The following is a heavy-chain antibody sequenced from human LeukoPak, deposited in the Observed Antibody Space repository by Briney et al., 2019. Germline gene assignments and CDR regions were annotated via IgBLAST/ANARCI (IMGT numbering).Heavy chain of an antibody. CDR1: VGSNRGYY. J-gene: IGHJ4*02. CDR2: IYYSGST. Sequence: SHTLSLIYTVSVGSNRGYYRSWIRQPPGKGLEGVRYIYYSGSTNNTPSLRSRVTMSVDTSKNQFSLKLSSVTAADTALYFCAGYFGDYVGYFDYWGQGTLVTVSS. CDR3: AGYFGDYVGYFDY. V-gene: IGHV4-59*07. D-gene: IGHD4-17*01.